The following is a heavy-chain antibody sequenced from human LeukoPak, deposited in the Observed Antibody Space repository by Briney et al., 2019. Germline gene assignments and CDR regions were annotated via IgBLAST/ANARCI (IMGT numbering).Heavy chain of an antibody. D-gene: IGHD6-6*01. CDR3: ARHLMYSSSSYFDY. CDR2: FFTGGIT. J-gene: IGHJ4*02. V-gene: IGHV4-4*07. Sequence: SETLSLTCTVSGASITSYYWSWIRQPAGKGLEWIGRFFTGGITHFNPSLKSRVTMSEDRSKNQFSLNLSSVTAADTAVYYCARHLMYSSSSYFDYWGQGTLVTVSS. CDR1: GASITSYY.